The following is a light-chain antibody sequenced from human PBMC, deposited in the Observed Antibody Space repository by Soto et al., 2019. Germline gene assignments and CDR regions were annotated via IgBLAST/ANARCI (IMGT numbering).Light chain of an antibody. J-gene: IGKJ2*01. CDR1: QSINNW. CDR3: QQYNSYSYT. Sequence: DIQMTQSPSTLSASVGDRVTITCRASQSINNWLAWYQQKPGKAPKLLMYKASSLESGVPSRFSGSGSGTEFTLTISSLQPDDLATYYCQQYNSYSYTFGQGTKLEIK. V-gene: IGKV1-5*03. CDR2: KAS.